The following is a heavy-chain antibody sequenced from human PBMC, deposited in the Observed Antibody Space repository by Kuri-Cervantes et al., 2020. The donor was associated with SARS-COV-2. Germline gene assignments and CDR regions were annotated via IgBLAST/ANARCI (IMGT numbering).Heavy chain of an antibody. CDR2: MNPNSGDT. Sequence: ASVKVSCKASGHTFTSYDINWVRQASGQGLEWMGWMNPNSGDTGYAQKFQGRVTITRDTSARTAYMELSSLTSEDTAVYFCARIRFGVAPTIDYWGQATLVTVSS. J-gene: IGHJ4*02. CDR1: GHTFTSYD. V-gene: IGHV1-8*01. D-gene: IGHD3-3*01. CDR3: ARIRFGVAPTIDY.